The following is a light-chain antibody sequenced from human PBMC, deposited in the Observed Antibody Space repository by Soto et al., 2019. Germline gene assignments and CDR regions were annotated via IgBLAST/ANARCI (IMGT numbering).Light chain of an antibody. V-gene: IGKV1-9*01. CDR3: QQLNTLPFT. CDR2: EAS. Sequence: DIQLTQSPSLLSASVGDRVTITCRASHAISTYLAWYQQNPGKAPKLMIYEASTLQSGVPSRFSGSGSGTEFTLTISGLLPEDFATYHCQQLNTLPFTFGQGTRLEI. CDR1: HAISTY. J-gene: IGKJ5*01.